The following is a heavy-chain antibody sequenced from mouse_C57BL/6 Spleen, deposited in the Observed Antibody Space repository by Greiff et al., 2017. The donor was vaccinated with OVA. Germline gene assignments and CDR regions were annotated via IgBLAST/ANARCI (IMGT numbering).Heavy chain of an antibody. CDR3: ARWDSNYYFDY. J-gene: IGHJ2*01. CDR2: IDPSDSYT. D-gene: IGHD2-5*01. Sequence: VQLQQPGAELVKPGASVKLSCKASGYTFTSYWMQWVKQRPGQGLEWIGEIDPSDSYTNYNQKFKGKATLTVDTSSSTAYMQLSSLTSEDSAVYYCARWDSNYYFDYWGQGTTLTVSS. V-gene: IGHV1-50*01. CDR1: GYTFTSYW.